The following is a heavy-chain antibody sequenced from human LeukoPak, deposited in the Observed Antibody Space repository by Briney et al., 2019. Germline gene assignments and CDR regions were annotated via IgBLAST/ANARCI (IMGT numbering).Heavy chain of an antibody. D-gene: IGHD3-3*01. J-gene: IGHJ6*02. CDR3: AKDGAKYYDFWSGYYPYYYYYGMDV. CDR1: GFTLSTCG. V-gene: IGHV3-9*01. Sequence: SLRLSCAASGFTLSTCGMHWVRPAPGKGLEWVSGHSWNSGRIGYVDSVKGRFTISRDNAKNSLYLQMNSLRAEDTGLDYCAKDGAKYYDFWSGYYPYYYYYGMDVWGQGTTVTVSS. CDR2: HSWNSGRI.